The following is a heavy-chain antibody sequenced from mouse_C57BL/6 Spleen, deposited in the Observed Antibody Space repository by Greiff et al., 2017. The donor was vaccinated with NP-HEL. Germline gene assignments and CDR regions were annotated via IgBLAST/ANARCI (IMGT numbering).Heavy chain of an antibody. J-gene: IGHJ4*01. D-gene: IGHD2-3*01. Sequence: EVMLVESGGGLVQPGGSLSLSCAASGFTFTDYYMSWVRQPPGKALEWLGFIRNKANGYTTEYSASVKGRFTISRANSQSILYLQMNALRAEDSATYYCARCLGCYYLYYYAMDYWGQGTSVTVSS. CDR1: GFTFTDYY. CDR2: IRNKANGYTT. V-gene: IGHV7-3*01. CDR3: ARCLGCYYLYYYAMDY.